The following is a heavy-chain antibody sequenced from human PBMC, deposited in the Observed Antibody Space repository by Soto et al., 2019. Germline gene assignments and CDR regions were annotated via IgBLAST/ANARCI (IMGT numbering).Heavy chain of an antibody. D-gene: IGHD3-22*01. CDR2: ISGSGGST. CDR1: GFTFSSYA. CDR3: ASLVNYYDSSGYYDY. V-gene: IGHV3-23*01. J-gene: IGHJ4*02. Sequence: GGSLRLSCAASGFTFSSYAMSWVRQAPGKGLEWVSAISGSGGSTYYADSVKGRFTISRDNSKNTLYLQMNSLRAEDTAVYYCASLVNYYDSSGYYDYWGQGTLVTVSS.